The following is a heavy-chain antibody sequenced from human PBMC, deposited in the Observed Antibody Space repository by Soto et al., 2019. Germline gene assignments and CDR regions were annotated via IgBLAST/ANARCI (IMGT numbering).Heavy chain of an antibody. CDR2: ISGSGGST. CDR3: AKVPLGYAEYYFDY. CDR1: GGSISSSN. V-gene: IGHV3-23*01. J-gene: IGHJ4*02. D-gene: IGHD2-15*01. Sequence: ETLSLTCAVSGGSISSSNWWSWVRQAPGKGLEWVSAISGSGGSTYYADSVKGRFTISRDNSKNTLYLQMNSLRAEDTAVYYCAKVPLGYAEYYFDYWGQGTLVTVSS.